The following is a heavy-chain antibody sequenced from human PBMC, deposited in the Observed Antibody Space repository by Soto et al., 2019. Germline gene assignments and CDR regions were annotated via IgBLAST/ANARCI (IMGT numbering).Heavy chain of an antibody. CDR3: ANLGYCSSTRCERNSYGYILFDY. V-gene: IGHV3-30*18. Sequence: GGSLRLSCAASGFTFSSYGMHWVRQAPGKGLEWVAVISYDGSNKYYADSVKGRFTISRDNSKNTLYLQMNSLRAEDTAVYYCANLGYCSSTRCERNSYGYILFDYWGQGTLVTVSS. CDR2: ISYDGSNK. CDR1: GFTFSSYG. J-gene: IGHJ4*02. D-gene: IGHD2-2*01.